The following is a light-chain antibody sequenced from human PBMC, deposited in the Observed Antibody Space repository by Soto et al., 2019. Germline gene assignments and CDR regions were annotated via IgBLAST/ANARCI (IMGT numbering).Light chain of an antibody. V-gene: IGKV1-12*01. CDR1: QSIASW. Sequence: DIQMTQSPSSVSASVGDSVTITCRASQSIASWLTWYQQKPGKAPKVLIYAASRLQSGVPSRFSGSESGTDFTLTISSVRPEDLGSFYCQQTFNSPITFGQGTRL. CDR3: QQTFNSPIT. J-gene: IGKJ5*01. CDR2: AAS.